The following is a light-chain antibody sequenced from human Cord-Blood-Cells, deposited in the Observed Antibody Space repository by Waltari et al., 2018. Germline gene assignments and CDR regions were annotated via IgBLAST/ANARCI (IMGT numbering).Light chain of an antibody. CDR1: SSDVGGYNY. CDR2: EVS. V-gene: IGLV2-14*01. Sequence: QSALTQPASVSGSPGQSITISCTGTSSDVGGYNYVSWYQQHPGKAPKLMIYEVSKRPSGVSNRFSGSKSGKTASLTISGLQAEDEADYYCSSYTSSSTLVVGGGTKLTVL. J-gene: IGLJ2*01. CDR3: SSYTSSSTLV.